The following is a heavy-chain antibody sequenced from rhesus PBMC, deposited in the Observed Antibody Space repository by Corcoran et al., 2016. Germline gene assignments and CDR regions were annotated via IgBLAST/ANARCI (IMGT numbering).Heavy chain of an antibody. V-gene: IGHV4-169*01. CDR3: ARGGRREWYFDL. D-gene: IGHD1-44*01. Sequence: QVQLQESGPGVVKPSETMSVTCAVSGGSISSSYWSWIRPAPGKGLEWIGYIDGSGSSTNYNPSLKSRVTLSVDSSKNQLSLKLSSVTTADTAVYYCARGGRREWYFDLWGPGTPITISS. CDR1: GGSISSSY. CDR2: IDGSGSST. J-gene: IGHJ2*01.